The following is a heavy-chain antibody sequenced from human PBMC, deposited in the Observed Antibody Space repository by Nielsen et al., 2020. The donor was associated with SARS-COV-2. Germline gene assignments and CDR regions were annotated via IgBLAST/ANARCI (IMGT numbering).Heavy chain of an antibody. CDR3: AKVGSEYGTPSDY. CDR2: IGTAGDT. CDR1: GFTFSSYD. D-gene: IGHD2-8*01. V-gene: IGHV3-13*01. Sequence: GGSLRLSCAASGFTFSSYDMHWVRQATGKGLEWVSAIGTAGDTYYPGSVKGRFTISRDNAKNSLYLQMHSLRTEDTALYYCAKVGSEYGTPSDYWGQGTLVTVSS. J-gene: IGHJ4*02.